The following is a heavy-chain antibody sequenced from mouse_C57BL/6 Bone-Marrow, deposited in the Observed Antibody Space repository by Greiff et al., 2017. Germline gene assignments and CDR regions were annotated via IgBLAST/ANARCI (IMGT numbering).Heavy chain of an antibody. CDR2: INPSNGGP. Sequence: QVQLQQPGTELVKPGASVKLSCKASGYTFTSSWMHWVKPRPGQGLEWIGNINPSNGGPNYTEQFTSKATLTVDKSSSTAYMQLSSLTSEDSAVEYCARGDYGNFAWCADGGQGTLVTVAA. D-gene: IGHD2-1*01. J-gene: IGHJ3*01. CDR3: ARGDYGNFAWCAD. CDR1: GYTFTSSW. V-gene: IGHV1-53*01.